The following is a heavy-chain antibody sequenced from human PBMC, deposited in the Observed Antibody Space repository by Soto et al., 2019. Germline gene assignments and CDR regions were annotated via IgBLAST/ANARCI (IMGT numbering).Heavy chain of an antibody. CDR3: ALGIVARPFDS. Sequence: QISLKESGPALVKPTQTLTLTCSFSGFSLTTTGVGVGWIRQPPGKALEWLALIYWDDDERYNPSLKNRLTITKDTSKNLVVLTMTNVDPVDTATYYCALGIVARPFDSWGQGTLVTVSS. CDR1: GFSLTTTGVG. V-gene: IGHV2-5*02. J-gene: IGHJ4*02. CDR2: IYWDDDE. D-gene: IGHD6-6*01.